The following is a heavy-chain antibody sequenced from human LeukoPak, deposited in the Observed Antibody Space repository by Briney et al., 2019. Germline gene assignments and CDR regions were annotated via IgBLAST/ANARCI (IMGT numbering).Heavy chain of an antibody. V-gene: IGHV1-46*01. J-gene: IGHJ4*02. CDR1: GYTFTSYF. Sequence: ASVKVSCKASGYTFTSYFIHWVRQAPGQGLEWMGIINPSSGSTSYAQKFQDRLTMTRDTSTSTVYMDLSSLGSEDTAIYYCARAQGVAATGARAFDSWGQGTLVTVSS. CDR3: ARAQGVAATGARAFDS. CDR2: INPSSGST. D-gene: IGHD6-13*01.